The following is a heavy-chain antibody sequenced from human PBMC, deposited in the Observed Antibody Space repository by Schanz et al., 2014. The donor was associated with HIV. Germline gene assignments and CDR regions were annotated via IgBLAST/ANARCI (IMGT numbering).Heavy chain of an antibody. CDR3: ARELITVPNSYYSHFGMDV. J-gene: IGHJ6*02. V-gene: IGHV1-2*02. CDR1: GGTFSTYA. CDR2: IDPNSGDT. Sequence: QVQLVQSGAEVKKPGSSVKVSCKVSGGTFSTYAISWVRQAPGQGLEWMGWIDPNSGDTNYAPKFQGRVTVTSDTSIRTTYMEVRRLRYDDTAVYFCARELITVPNSYYSHFGMDVWGQGTTVTVSS. D-gene: IGHD2-2*01.